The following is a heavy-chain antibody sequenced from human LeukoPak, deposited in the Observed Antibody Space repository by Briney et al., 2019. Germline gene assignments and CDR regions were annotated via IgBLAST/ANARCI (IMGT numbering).Heavy chain of an antibody. CDR1: GGTFSSYA. D-gene: IGHD4-17*01. Sequence: SVKVSCKASGGTFSSYAISWVRQAPGQGLEWMGRIIPILGIANYTQKFQGRVTITADKSTSTAYMELSSLRSEDTAVYYCARGTTRHSTVSYDYWGQGTLVTVSS. J-gene: IGHJ4*02. V-gene: IGHV1-69*04. CDR2: IIPILGIA. CDR3: ARGTTRHSTVSYDY.